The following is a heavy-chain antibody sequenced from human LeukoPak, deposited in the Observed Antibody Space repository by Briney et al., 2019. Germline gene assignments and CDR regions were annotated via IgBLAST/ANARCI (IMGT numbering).Heavy chain of an antibody. CDR3: VRGRPSTGCWFDP. CDR2: ISSISSYI. V-gene: IGHV3-21*01. Sequence: GGSLRLSRAASGFTFSSYSMNWVRHAPGKGLEWVSSISSISSYIYYADSVKGRFTISRDNAKNSLYLQMNSLRAEDTPVYYCVRGRPSTGCWFDPWGQGTLVTVPS. D-gene: IGHD4-11*01. J-gene: IGHJ5*02. CDR1: GFTFSSYS.